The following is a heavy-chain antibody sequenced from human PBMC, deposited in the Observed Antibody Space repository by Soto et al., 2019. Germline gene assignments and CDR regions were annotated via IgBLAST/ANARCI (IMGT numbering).Heavy chain of an antibody. CDR1: GGSVSSGDYY. CDR2: IYYSGST. CDR3: ARIPVDTYMINWFDP. V-gene: IGHV4-61*08. D-gene: IGHD5-18*01. J-gene: IGHJ5*02. Sequence: SETLSLTCTVSGGSVSSGDYYWSWIRQPPGKGLEWIGYIYYSGSTNYNPSLKGRVSISLDTSKNQFSLRLTSVTAADTAVYYCARIPVDTYMINWFDPWGQGPLVTVSA.